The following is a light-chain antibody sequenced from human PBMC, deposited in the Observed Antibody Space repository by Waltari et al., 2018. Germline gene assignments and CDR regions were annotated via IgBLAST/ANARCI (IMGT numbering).Light chain of an antibody. J-gene: IGLJ2*01. CDR2: DVS. Sequence: QSALTPPASVSGSPGQSITIPFTGTSSNVCGYNYVHWYQQHPGKAPKLTIYDVSNRPSGVSNRFSGSKSGNTASLTISGLQAEDEADYYCSSYTSSSHVVFGGGTKLTVL. V-gene: IGLV2-14*03. CDR1: SSNVCGYNY. CDR3: SSYTSSSHVV.